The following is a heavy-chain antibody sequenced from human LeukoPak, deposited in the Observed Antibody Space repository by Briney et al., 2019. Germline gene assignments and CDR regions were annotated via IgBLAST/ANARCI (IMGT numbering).Heavy chain of an antibody. J-gene: IGHJ5*02. V-gene: IGHV4-4*02. CDR1: GDSISNNNW. CDR2: IFHSGDT. Sequence: SGTLSLTCAVSGDSISNNNWWSWVRQPPGKGLEWIGEIFHSGDTNYKPSLKSRVTISVDTSKNQFSLKLSSVTAADTAIYYCARGGYYGSGNDFRFDPWGQGTLVTVSS. D-gene: IGHD3-10*01. CDR3: ARGGYYGSGNDFRFDP.